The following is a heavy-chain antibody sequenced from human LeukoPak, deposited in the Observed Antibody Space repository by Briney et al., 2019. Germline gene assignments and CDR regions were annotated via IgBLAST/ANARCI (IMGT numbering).Heavy chain of an antibody. CDR2: ICPDGTVT. V-gene: IGHV3-74*01. J-gene: IGHJ4*02. CDR1: GFTFSNYW. Sequence: GGSLRLSCEASGFTFSNYWMHWVRQAPGKGPMWVSRICPDGTVTNYADSVKARFIISRDNARNTVYLQMNSLRVEDTAVYYCVRDFRSADYWGQGTLVTVSS. CDR3: VRDFRSADY.